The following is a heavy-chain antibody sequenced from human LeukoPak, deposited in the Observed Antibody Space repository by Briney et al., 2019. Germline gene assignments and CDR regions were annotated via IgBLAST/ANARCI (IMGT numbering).Heavy chain of an antibody. Sequence: SETLSLTCTVSDGSISNYYWSWIRQPPGKGLEWIGYIYYSGSTNYNPSLKSRVTISVDTSKNQFSLKLSSVTAADTAVYYCARGRAAALLGYYYYYMDVWGKGTTVTVSS. D-gene: IGHD6-13*01. CDR1: DGSISNYY. CDR2: IYYSGST. J-gene: IGHJ6*03. V-gene: IGHV4-59*01. CDR3: ARGRAAALLGYYYYYMDV.